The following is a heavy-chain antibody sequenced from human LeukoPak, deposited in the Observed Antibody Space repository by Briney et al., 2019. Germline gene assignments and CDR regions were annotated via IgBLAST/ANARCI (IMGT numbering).Heavy chain of an antibody. V-gene: IGHV1-18*03. CDR2: ISTHNGKT. CDR1: GYPFSTYG. Sequence: GASVKVSCKASGYPFSTYGISWVRQAPGQGLQWMAWISTHNGKTDYAQNFQDRVTVTRDTSTSTVYMELRSLRSDDMAVYFCARGIRVLDYWGQGTLVTVSS. J-gene: IGHJ4*02. D-gene: IGHD5-18*01. CDR3: ARGIRVLDY.